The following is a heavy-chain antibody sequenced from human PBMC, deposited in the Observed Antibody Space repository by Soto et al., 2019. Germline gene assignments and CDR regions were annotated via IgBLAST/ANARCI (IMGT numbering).Heavy chain of an antibody. CDR3: ARDVGNTFYYHHGMDV. J-gene: IGHJ6*02. Sequence: PSETLALTCTVSGGSGSSGSYYWGWIRQPPGKGLEWIGYIYYSGSTNYNPSLKSRVTISVDTSKNPFSLKLSSLTAAETAVYYCARDVGNTFYYHHGMDVWGQGTTVTVSS. CDR2: IYYSGST. CDR1: GGSGSSGSYY. V-gene: IGHV4-61*01. D-gene: IGHD1-7*01.